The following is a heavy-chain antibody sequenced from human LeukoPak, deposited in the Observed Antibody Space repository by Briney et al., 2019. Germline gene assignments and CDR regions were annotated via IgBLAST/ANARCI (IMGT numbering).Heavy chain of an antibody. V-gene: IGHV3-53*01. CDR1: GFTVSSNY. CDR2: IYSGGST. D-gene: IGHD3-22*01. CDR3: MLGSGRYDSADFDY. J-gene: IGHJ4*02. Sequence: GGSLRLSCAASGFTVSSNYMSWVRQAPGKGLEWVSVIYSGGSTYYADSVKGRFTISRDNSKNTLYLQMNSLRAEDTAVYYCMLGSGRYDSADFDYWGQGILVTVSS.